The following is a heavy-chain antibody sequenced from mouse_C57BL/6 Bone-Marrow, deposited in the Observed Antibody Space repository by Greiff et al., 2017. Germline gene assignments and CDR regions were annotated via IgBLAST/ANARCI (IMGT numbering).Heavy chain of an antibody. D-gene: IGHD1-1*01. V-gene: IGHV1-9*01. CDR1: GYTFTGYW. Sequence: QVQLQQSGAELMKPGASVKLSCKATGYTFTGYWIEWVKLRPGHGLEWIGEILPGSGSTNYNDKFKGKATFTADTSSNTAYMQLSSLTTEDSAIYYCARGDYYDGYAMDYWGQGTSVTVSS. J-gene: IGHJ4*01. CDR3: ARGDYYDGYAMDY. CDR2: ILPGSGST.